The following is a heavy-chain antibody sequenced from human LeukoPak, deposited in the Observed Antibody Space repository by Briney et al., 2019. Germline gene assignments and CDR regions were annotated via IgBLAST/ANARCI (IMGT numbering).Heavy chain of an antibody. D-gene: IGHD3-22*01. CDR2: ISSSGST. CDR3: ARGPYSYDSSGAFDI. CDR1: GYSINRGYY. J-gene: IGHJ3*02. Sequence: PSETLSLTCSVSGYSINRGYYWGWIRQPAGKGLEWIGRISSSGSTNYNPSLKSRVTISVDTSKNQFSLKLSSVTAADTAVYFCARGPYSYDSSGAFDIWGQGTMVTVSS. V-gene: IGHV4-38-2*02.